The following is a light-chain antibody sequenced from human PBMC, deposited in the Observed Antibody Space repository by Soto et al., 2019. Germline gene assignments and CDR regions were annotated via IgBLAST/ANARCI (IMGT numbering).Light chain of an antibody. Sequence: EIVLTQSPGTLSLSPGEVATLSCRASHSVASTYLAWYQQKPGLAPRLIIYGSSNRASGTPDRFSGGGSGTDVTLTISRVEPEGSAVYNCQRYGSSSFTFGQGTKLAIK. CDR2: GSS. CDR3: QRYGSSSFT. CDR1: HSVASTY. V-gene: IGKV3-20*01. J-gene: IGKJ2*01.